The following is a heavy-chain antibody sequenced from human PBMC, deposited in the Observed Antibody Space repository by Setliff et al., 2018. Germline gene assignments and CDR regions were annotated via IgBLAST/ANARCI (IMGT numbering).Heavy chain of an antibody. Sequence: SETLSLTCAVYGGSFSGYYWTWIRQPPVKGLEWIGEINHSGSSNNNPSLKGRVSISVDTSKKQFYLKLTSVTAADTAVYYCARYGTEYGDYEIPGDVWGKVTTVTVSS. CDR1: GGSFSGYY. J-gene: IGHJ6*04. CDR2: INHSGSS. CDR3: ARYGTEYGDYEIPGDV. V-gene: IGHV4-34*01. D-gene: IGHD4-17*01.